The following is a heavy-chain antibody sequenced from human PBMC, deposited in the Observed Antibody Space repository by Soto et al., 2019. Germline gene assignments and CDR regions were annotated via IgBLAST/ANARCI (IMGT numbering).Heavy chain of an antibody. CDR2: ISGSGGST. CDR1: GFTFSSYA. J-gene: IGHJ6*02. D-gene: IGHD3-3*01. Sequence: GGSLRLSCAASGFTFSSYAMSWVRQAPGKGLEWVSAISGSGGSTYYADSVKGRFTISRDNSKNTLYLQMNCLRAEDTAVYYCAKVRRYDFWSGYAKYYGMDVWGQGTRVTVSS. V-gene: IGHV3-23*01. CDR3: AKVRRYDFWSGYAKYYGMDV.